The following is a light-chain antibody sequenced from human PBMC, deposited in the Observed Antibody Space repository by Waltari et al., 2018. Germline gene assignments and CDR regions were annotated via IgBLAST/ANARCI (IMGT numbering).Light chain of an antibody. CDR3: QQLNSYPFT. CDR1: QGIRSY. Sequence: DIQLTQSPSFLSASVADRVTITCRASQGIRSYLAWNQQKPGKAPKLLIYAASTLQTGVPSRFSGSESGTEFTLTISSLQPEDFATYYCQQLNSYPFTFGPGTKVAIK. J-gene: IGKJ3*01. V-gene: IGKV1-9*01. CDR2: AAS.